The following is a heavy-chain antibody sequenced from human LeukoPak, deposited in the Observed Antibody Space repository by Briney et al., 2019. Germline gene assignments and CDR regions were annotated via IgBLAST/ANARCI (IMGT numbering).Heavy chain of an antibody. CDR3: ASGRGGSIRNGMDV. V-gene: IGHV4-34*01. CDR2: INHSGDT. Sequence: PSETLSLTCAVYGDSLSAYYWSWVRQPPGRGLEWIGEINHSGDTNYTPSLESRVTISVDTSQNQIYLTLGSVTVADTAVYYCASGRGGSIRNGMDVWGQGTTVTVSS. CDR1: GDSLSAYY. J-gene: IGHJ6*02. D-gene: IGHD3-10*01.